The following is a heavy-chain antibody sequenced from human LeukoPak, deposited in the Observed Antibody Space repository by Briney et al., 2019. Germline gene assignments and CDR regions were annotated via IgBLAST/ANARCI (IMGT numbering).Heavy chain of an antibody. J-gene: IGHJ6*04. CDR1: GFTFSSHG. V-gene: IGHV3-30*18. Sequence: PGGSLRLSCAPSGFTFSSHGMHWVRQAAGKWMGWVAVISYDVSNKYYADSVKGRFTISRDNSKNTLYLQMNSLRAEDTAVYYCAKDLYYGSAHYGMDVWGKGTTVTVSS. CDR2: ISYDVSNK. CDR3: AKDLYYGSAHYGMDV. D-gene: IGHD3-10*01.